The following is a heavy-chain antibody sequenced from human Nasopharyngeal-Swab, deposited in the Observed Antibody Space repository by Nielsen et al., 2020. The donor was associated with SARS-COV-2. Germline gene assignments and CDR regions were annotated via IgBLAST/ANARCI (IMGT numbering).Heavy chain of an antibody. CDR2: INPSGGST. Sequence: WVRQAPGQGLEWMGIINPSGGSTSYAQKFQGRVTMTRDTSTSTVYMELSSLRSDDTAVYYCAREAGVVTLYGMDVWGQGTTVTVSS. V-gene: IGHV1-46*01. D-gene: IGHD2-21*02. CDR3: AREAGVVTLYGMDV. J-gene: IGHJ6*02.